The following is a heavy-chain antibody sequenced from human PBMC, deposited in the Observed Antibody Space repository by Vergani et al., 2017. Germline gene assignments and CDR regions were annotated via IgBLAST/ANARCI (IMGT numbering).Heavy chain of an antibody. CDR2: ISARYPST. CDR3: ARDLSRYYDYVWGSPADV. J-gene: IGHJ6*04. Sequence: EVQLLQSGGGVIQPGGSVRLSCAASGFTFSACPMTWVRQAPGKGLEWVSAISARYPSTYYADSVKGRFTISRDNSKNTLYLQMNSLRAEDTAVYYCARDLSRYYDYVWGSPADVWGKGTTVTVSS. V-gene: IGHV3-23*01. D-gene: IGHD3-16*01. CDR1: GFTFSACP.